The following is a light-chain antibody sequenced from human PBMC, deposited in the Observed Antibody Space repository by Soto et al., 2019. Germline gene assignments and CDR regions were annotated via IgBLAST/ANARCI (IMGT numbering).Light chain of an antibody. Sequence: EIVMTQSPVTLSVSPGERATLSCRASQSISRNLAWLQQKPGQAPRLLIYDASTRATGIPARFSGTGSGTEFTLTISSLQPEDSAVYYCQQYHDWPPYTFGQGTKLEI. CDR3: QQYHDWPPYT. J-gene: IGKJ2*01. CDR2: DAS. V-gene: IGKV3-15*01. CDR1: QSISRN.